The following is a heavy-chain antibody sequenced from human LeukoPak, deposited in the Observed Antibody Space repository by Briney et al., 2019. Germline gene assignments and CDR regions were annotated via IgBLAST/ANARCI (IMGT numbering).Heavy chain of an antibody. CDR3: ARGSNSRFLEWFDY. CDR2: INHSGST. Sequence: SETLSLTCAVYGGSFSGYYWSWIRQPPGKGLEWIGEINHSGSTNYNPSLKSRVTISVDTSKNQFSLKLSSVTAADTAVYYCARGSNSRFLEWFDYWGQGTLVTVSS. V-gene: IGHV4-34*01. J-gene: IGHJ4*02. CDR1: GGSFSGYY. D-gene: IGHD3-3*01.